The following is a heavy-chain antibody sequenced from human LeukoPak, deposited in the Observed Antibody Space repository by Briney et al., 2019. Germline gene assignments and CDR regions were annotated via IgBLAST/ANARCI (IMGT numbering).Heavy chain of an antibody. Sequence: GGSLRLSCAASGFTFSDYSMNWVRRAPGKGLEWVSYISSSSNTIYYADSVKGRFTISRDNAKNSLYLQMNSLRAEDTAVYYCARDRAAGAYPWYFDYWGQGTLVTVSS. D-gene: IGHD3-16*01. CDR2: ISSSSNTI. V-gene: IGHV3-48*01. J-gene: IGHJ4*02. CDR3: ARDRAAGAYPWYFDY. CDR1: GFTFSDYS.